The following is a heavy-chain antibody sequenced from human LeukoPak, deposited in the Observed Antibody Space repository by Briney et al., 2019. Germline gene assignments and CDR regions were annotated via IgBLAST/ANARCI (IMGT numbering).Heavy chain of an antibody. Sequence: PGGSLRLSCAASGSTFSSYAMSWVRQAPGKGLEWVSAISGSCGSTYYEDSVKGRFTISRDNSKNTLYLQMNSLRAEDTAVYYCAKQTTMITFGVVIGWFDPWGQGTLVTVSS. J-gene: IGHJ5*02. CDR3: AKQTTMITFGVVIGWFDP. CDR1: GSTFSSYA. V-gene: IGHV3-23*01. CDR2: ISGSCGST. D-gene: IGHD3-16*01.